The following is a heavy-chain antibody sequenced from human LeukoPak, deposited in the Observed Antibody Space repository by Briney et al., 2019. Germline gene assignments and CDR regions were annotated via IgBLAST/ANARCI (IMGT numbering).Heavy chain of an antibody. V-gene: IGHV3-23*01. D-gene: IGHD5-18*01. CDR1: GFTFSSYA. CDR3: AKNRYTYGFGLDY. CDR2: ISATGGTT. J-gene: IGHJ4*02. Sequence: QAGGSLRLSCAASGFTFSSYAMGWVRQVPGKGLEWVSAISATGGTTYYADSVKGRFTISRDNSKNTLYLRMRSLRAEDSAVYYCAKNRYTYGFGLDYWGQGTPLTVSS.